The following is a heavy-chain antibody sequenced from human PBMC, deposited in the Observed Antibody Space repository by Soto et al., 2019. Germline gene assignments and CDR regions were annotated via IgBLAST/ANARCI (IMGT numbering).Heavy chain of an antibody. D-gene: IGHD6-19*01. CDR2: ISGYNGNT. CDR3: ARGQWLAEIDY. V-gene: IGHV1-18*01. CDR1: GYTFTSYG. Sequence: QVQVVQSGAEVKKPGASVKVSCKASGYTFTSYGINWVRQAPGQGLEGMGWISGYNGNTNYAQTFQGRVTMTTDTSTSTAFMDLRTLTSDDTAVYYCARGQWLAEIDYWGQGTLVTVSS. J-gene: IGHJ4*02.